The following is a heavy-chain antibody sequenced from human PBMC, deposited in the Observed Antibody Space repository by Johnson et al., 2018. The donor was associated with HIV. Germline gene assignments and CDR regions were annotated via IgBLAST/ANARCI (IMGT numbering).Heavy chain of an antibody. CDR1: GFTFSSYD. CDR3: ARGRLGDPFPGAFDI. CDR2: ISWNGGST. D-gene: IGHD3-16*01. Sequence: EKLVESGGGLVQPGGSLRLSCAASGFTFSSYDMHWVRQATGKGLEWVSGISWNGGSTGYADSVKGRFTISRDNAKNSLYLQMNSLRAEDTALYYCARGRLGDPFPGAFDIWGQGTMVTVSS. V-gene: IGHV3-20*04. J-gene: IGHJ3*02.